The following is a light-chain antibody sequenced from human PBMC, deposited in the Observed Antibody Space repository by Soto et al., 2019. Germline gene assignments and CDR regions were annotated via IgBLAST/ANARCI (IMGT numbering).Light chain of an antibody. J-gene: IGLJ2*01. CDR3: SSFTTRNTEV. Sequence: QSALTQPASVSGSPGQSITISCTGSSSDVGGYDYVSWYQQHPGTAPKVIIYDVTTRPSGVSNRFSGSKSGNTASLTISGLQAEDEADYYCSSFTTRNTEVFGGGTQLTV. CDR1: SSDVGGYDY. CDR2: DVT. V-gene: IGLV2-14*03.